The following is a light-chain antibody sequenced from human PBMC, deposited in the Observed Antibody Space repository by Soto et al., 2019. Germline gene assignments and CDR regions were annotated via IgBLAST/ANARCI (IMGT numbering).Light chain of an antibody. J-gene: IGKJ2*01. CDR3: QQYGSSLYT. CDR2: GAS. CDR1: QSVSSSY. V-gene: IGKV3-20*01. Sequence: EIVLTQSPGTLSLSPGERATLSCRASQSVSSSYLAWYQQKPGQAPRLLIYGASSRATGIPARFSGSGSGTDFTLTLSRLEPEDFAVYYCQQYGSSLYTFGQGNKLEIK.